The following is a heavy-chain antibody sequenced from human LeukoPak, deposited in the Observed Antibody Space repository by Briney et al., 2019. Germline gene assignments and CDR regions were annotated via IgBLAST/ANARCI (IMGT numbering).Heavy chain of an antibody. V-gene: IGHV4-59*08. CDR3: ARGSNYYDSGKGWFDP. Sequence: SETLSLTCTVSGGSISSYYWSWIRQPPGKGLEWIGYIYYSGSTNYNPSLKSRVTISVDTSKNQFSLKLSSVTAADTAVYYCARGSNYYDSGKGWFDPWGQGTLVTVSS. D-gene: IGHD3-10*01. CDR2: IYYSGST. CDR1: GGSISSYY. J-gene: IGHJ5*02.